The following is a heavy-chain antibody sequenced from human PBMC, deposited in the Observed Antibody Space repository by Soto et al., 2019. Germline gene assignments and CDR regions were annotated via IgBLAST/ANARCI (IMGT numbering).Heavy chain of an antibody. J-gene: IGHJ4*02. CDR1: GYSFAGYW. Sequence: GRSLKISCKGSGYSFAGYWITWVRQKPGKGLEWMGRIDPSDSQTYYSPSFRGHVTISATKSITTVFLQWSSLRASDTAMYYCARQIYDSDTGPNFQYYFDSWGQGTPVTVSS. D-gene: IGHD3-22*01. CDR2: IDPSDSQT. CDR3: ARQIYDSDTGPNFQYYFDS. V-gene: IGHV5-10-1*01.